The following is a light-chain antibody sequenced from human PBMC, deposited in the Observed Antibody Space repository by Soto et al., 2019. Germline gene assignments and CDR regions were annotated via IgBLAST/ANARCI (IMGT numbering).Light chain of an antibody. CDR2: DVT. CDR1: SRDGGIYNY. V-gene: IGLV2-11*01. J-gene: IGLJ3*02. CDR3: CSYAGNYPLL. Sequence: QSALTQPRSVSGSPGQSVTVSCTGTSRDGGIYNYVSWYQQRPGTAPKVMIYDVTKRPSGVPDRFSGSKSANTASLTISGLQAEDDADYYCCSYAGNYPLLFGGGTKLTVL.